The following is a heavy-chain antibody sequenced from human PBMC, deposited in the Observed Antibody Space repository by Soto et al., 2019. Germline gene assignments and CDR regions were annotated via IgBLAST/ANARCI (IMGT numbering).Heavy chain of an antibody. CDR2: IYPGDSDT. CDR1: GYSCTSYW. CDR3: AKTAAGGKNYYGMDV. V-gene: IGHV5-51*01. Sequence: GESLKVSCKGSGYSCTSYWIGWARQMPGKGLEWMGIIYPGDSDTRYSPSFQGQVTISADKSISTAYLQWSSLKASDTAMYYCAKTAAGGKNYYGMDVWGQGTTVTVSS. J-gene: IGHJ6*02. D-gene: IGHD6-13*01.